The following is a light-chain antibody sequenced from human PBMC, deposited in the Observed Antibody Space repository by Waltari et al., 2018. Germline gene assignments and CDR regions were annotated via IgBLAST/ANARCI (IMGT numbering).Light chain of an antibody. CDR2: VAS. J-gene: IGKJ1*01. Sequence: LVLTQSPGTLSLSPGERATLSCRASQSVGRTLAWYQKRPGQAPRLLIDVASTRATAIPDRFSGSGSGTDFSLTISRLEPEDFAVYYCQHYVRLPVTFGQGTTVEIK. CDR3: QHYVRLPVT. CDR1: QSVGRT. V-gene: IGKV3-20*01.